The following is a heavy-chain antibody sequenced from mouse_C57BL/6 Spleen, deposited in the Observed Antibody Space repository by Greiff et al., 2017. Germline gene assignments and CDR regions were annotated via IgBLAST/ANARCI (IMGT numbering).Heavy chain of an antibody. Sequence: VQLVESGTELVKPGASVKLSCKASGYTFTSYWMHWVKQRPGQGLEWIGNINPSNGGTNYNEKFKSKATLTVDKSSSTAYMQLSSLTSEDSAVYYCARDHYYGSSYSDYWGQGTTLTVSS. CDR3: ARDHYYGSSYSDY. V-gene: IGHV1-53*01. J-gene: IGHJ2*01. CDR1: GYTFTSYW. CDR2: INPSNGGT. D-gene: IGHD1-1*01.